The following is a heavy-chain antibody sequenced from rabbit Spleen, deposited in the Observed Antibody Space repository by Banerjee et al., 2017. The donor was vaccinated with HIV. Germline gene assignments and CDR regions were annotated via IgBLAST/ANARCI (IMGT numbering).Heavy chain of an antibody. CDR3: AKSIYGLISYDL. J-gene: IGHJ4*01. CDR2: IDTGSTGIT. V-gene: IGHV1S45*01. D-gene: IGHD6-1*01. Sequence: LEESGGGLVKPGGTLTLTCTVSGFSFSSNWICWVRQAPGKGLEWIACIDTGSTGITYYASWAKGRFTISKTSSTVDLKMTSLTAADTATYFCAKSIYGLISYDLWGPGTLVTVS. CDR1: GFSFSSNW.